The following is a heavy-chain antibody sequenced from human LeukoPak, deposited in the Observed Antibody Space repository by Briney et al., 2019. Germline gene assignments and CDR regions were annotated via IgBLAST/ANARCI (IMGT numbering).Heavy chain of an antibody. CDR1: GFTFDDYA. CDR2: ISWNSGSI. V-gene: IGHV3-9*01. J-gene: IGHJ4*02. Sequence: PGGSLRLSCAASGFTFDDYAMHWVRQAPGKGLEWVSGISWNSGSIGYADSVKGRFTISRDNAKNSLYLQMNSLRAEDTALYYCAKDMNRYGSGSPQDYWGQGTLVTVSS. D-gene: IGHD3-10*01. CDR3: AKDMNRYGSGSPQDY.